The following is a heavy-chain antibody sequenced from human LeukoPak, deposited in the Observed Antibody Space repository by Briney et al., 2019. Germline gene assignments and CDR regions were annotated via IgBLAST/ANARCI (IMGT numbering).Heavy chain of an antibody. D-gene: IGHD4-23*01. CDR1: GFTFSSYG. V-gene: IGHV3-30*06. Sequence: QPGRSLRLSCAASGFTFSSYGMHWVRQAPGKGLEWVAVISYDGSNKYYADSVKGRFTISRDNSKNTLYLQMNSLRAEDTAVYYCARFTNSRSVDYWGQGTLVTVSS. J-gene: IGHJ4*02. CDR3: ARFTNSRSVDY. CDR2: ISYDGSNK.